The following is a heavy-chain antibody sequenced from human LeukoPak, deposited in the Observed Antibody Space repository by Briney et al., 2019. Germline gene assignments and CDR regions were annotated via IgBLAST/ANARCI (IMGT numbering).Heavy chain of an antibody. CDR1: GFTFSSYG. V-gene: IGHV3-30*03. Sequence: GRSLRLSCAASGFTFSSYGMHWVRQAPGKGLEWVAVISYDGSNKYYADSVKGRFTISRDNSKNTLYLQMNSLRAEDTAVYYCAREGSDIVVVPAAAPAFVGDNWFDPWGQGTLVTVSS. D-gene: IGHD2-2*01. J-gene: IGHJ5*02. CDR2: ISYDGSNK. CDR3: AREGSDIVVVPAAAPAFVGDNWFDP.